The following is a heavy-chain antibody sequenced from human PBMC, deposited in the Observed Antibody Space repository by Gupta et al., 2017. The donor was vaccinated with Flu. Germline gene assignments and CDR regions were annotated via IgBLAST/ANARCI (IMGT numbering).Heavy chain of an antibody. CDR3: AKSSPIVVVPAAIK. V-gene: IGHV3-23*01. CDR2: ISGSGGST. D-gene: IGHD2-2*01. Sequence: VRQAPGKGLEWVSAISGSGGSTYYADSVKGRFTISRDNSKNKLYLQMNSLRAEDTAVYYCAKSSPIVVVPAAIKWGQGTLVTVSS. J-gene: IGHJ4*02.